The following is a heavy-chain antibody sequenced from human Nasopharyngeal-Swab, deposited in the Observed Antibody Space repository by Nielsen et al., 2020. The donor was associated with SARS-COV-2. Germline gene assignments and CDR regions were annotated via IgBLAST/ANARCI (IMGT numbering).Heavy chain of an antibody. CDR2: ISSSSGSI. V-gene: IGHV3-21*01. Sequence: LSLTCVASGFTLSTYSMNWVRQAPGKGLEWGSSISSSSGSIFYADSVKCRFTIPRDNAKNSRYLQMDSLRVEDTAVYYCARPGRGYYYYYYMDVWGKGTTVTVSS. CDR1: GFTLSTYS. CDR3: ARPGRGYYYYYYMDV. J-gene: IGHJ6*03.